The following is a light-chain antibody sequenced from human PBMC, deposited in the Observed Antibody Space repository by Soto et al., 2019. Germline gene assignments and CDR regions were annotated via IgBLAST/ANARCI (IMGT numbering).Light chain of an antibody. Sequence: ALTQPASVSGSPGQSITISCTGSSSDVGAYNFVSWYQHHPGKAPKLILYEVTTRPSGVSSRFSGSKSGNTASLTISGLQADDEANYYCSSYTSSNTPYVFGTGTKV. CDR3: SSYTSSNTPYV. V-gene: IGLV2-14*01. CDR1: SSDVGAYNF. J-gene: IGLJ1*01. CDR2: EVT.